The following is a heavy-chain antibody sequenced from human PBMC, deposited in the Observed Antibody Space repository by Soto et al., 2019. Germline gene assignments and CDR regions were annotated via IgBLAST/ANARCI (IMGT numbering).Heavy chain of an antibody. CDR2: IRSKAYGGTT. J-gene: IGHJ6*03. D-gene: IGHD3-9*01. CDR1: GFTFGDYA. Sequence: GGSLRLSCTASGFTFGDYAMSWFRQAPGKGLEWVGFIRSKAYGGTTEYAASVKGRFTISRDDSKSIAYLQMNSLKTEDTAVYYCTRDRCYDILTGFRAFYYYYMDVWGKGTTVTVSS. V-gene: IGHV3-49*03. CDR3: TRDRCYDILTGFRAFYYYYMDV.